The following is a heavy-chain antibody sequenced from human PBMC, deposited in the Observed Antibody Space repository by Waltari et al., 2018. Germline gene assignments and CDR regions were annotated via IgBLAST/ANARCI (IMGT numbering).Heavy chain of an antibody. V-gene: IGHV4-38-2*01. Sequence: QVQLQESGPGLVKPSETLSLTCAVSGYSISSGYYWGWIRQPPGKGLEWIGNIYHSGSTQYNPSLKSRVTISVDTSKNQFALKLSSVTAADTAVYYCARRAAITAAGPTYYMDVWGKGTTVTVSS. CDR2: IYHSGST. CDR1: GYSISSGYY. D-gene: IGHD6-13*01. CDR3: ARRAAITAAGPTYYMDV. J-gene: IGHJ6*03.